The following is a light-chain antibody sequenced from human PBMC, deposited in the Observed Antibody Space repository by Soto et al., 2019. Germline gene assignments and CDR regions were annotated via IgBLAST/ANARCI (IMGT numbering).Light chain of an antibody. J-gene: IGLJ2*01. CDR1: SSNIGSNT. Sequence: QSVLTQPPSASGTPGQRVTISCSGSSSNIGSNTVNWYQQLPGTAPKLLIYSNNQRPSGVPDRFSGSKSVTSASLAISGVQSEDEADYYFAECDDILHGVVFGGGTKLTV. V-gene: IGLV1-44*01. CDR3: AECDDILHGVV. CDR2: SNN.